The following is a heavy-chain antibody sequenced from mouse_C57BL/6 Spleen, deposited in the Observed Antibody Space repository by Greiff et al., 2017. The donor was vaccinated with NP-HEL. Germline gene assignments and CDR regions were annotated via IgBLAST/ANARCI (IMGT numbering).Heavy chain of an antibody. V-gene: IGHV1-50*01. CDR2: IDPSDSYT. CDR1: GYTFTSYW. D-gene: IGHD1-1*01. Sequence: QVQLQQSGAELVKPGASVKLSCKASGYTFTSYWMQWVKQRPGQGLEWIGEIDPSDSYTNYNQKFKGKATLTVDTSSSTAYMQLSSLTSEDSAVYYCARFTTVVARGYAMDYWGQGTSVTVSS. J-gene: IGHJ4*01. CDR3: ARFTTVVARGYAMDY.